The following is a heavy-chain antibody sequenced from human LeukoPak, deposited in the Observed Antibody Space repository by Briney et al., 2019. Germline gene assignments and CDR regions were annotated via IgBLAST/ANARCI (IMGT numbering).Heavy chain of an antibody. Sequence: PSETLSLTCAVYGGSFSGYYWSWIRQPPGKGLEWIGYIYYSGSTNYNPSLKSRVTISVDTSKNQFSLKLSSVTAADTAVYYCARREMATIMDYWGQGTLVTVSS. J-gene: IGHJ4*02. CDR3: ARREMATIMDY. D-gene: IGHD5-24*01. V-gene: IGHV4-59*12. CDR2: IYYSGST. CDR1: GGSFSGYY.